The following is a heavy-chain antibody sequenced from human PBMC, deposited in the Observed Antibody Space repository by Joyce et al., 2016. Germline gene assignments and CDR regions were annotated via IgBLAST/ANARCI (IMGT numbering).Heavy chain of an antibody. Sequence: QLQLQESGPGLVKPSETLSLTCTVSGDSITSVSYNWNWIRQSPGKGLEWFGINYISGNTYANPSLKSRLTISVDSSKNQFSLNLTSATAAYTAVYYCARGRMLIPAALEYWGQGILIAVTS. CDR1: GDSITSVSYN. J-gene: IGHJ4*02. CDR2: NYISGNT. D-gene: IGHD2-2*02. V-gene: IGHV4-39*01. CDR3: ARGRMLIPAALEY.